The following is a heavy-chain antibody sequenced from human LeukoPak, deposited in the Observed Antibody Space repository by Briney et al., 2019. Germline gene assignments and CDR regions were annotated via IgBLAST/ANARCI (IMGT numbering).Heavy chain of an antibody. CDR2: TIPIFGTA. CDR3: ARTFGSGSYYNDGLYFDY. D-gene: IGHD3-10*01. Sequence: SVKVSCKASGGTFSSYAISWVRQAPGQGLEWMGGTIPIFGTANYAQKFQGRVTMTTDTSTSTAYMELRSLRSDDTAVYYCARTFGSGSYYNDGLYFDYWGQGTLVTVSS. J-gene: IGHJ4*02. V-gene: IGHV1-69*05. CDR1: GGTFSSYA.